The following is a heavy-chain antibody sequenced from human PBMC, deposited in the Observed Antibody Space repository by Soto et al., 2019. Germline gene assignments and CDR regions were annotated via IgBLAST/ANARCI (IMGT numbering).Heavy chain of an antibody. CDR1: GFTFSSHA. D-gene: IGHD2-15*01. CDR2: ISFDGSNK. V-gene: IGHV3-30-3*01. Sequence: QVHLAESGGGVVQPGRSLRLSCVASGFTFSSHAVHWVRQAPGKGLEWVAVISFDGSNKHYADSVKGRFTISRDNSKNMLYLQMNSLSAEDTAVYSCASWGGSGGSCYWCPFDFWGLGTLVTVSS. CDR3: ASWGGSGGSCYWCPFDF. J-gene: IGHJ4*02.